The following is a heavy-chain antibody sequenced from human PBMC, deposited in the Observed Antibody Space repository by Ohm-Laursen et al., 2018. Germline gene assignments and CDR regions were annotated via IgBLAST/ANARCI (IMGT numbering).Heavy chain of an antibody. CDR3: ARAAGSYPYYFDY. J-gene: IGHJ4*02. Sequence: SLRLSCTAPGFTFSSYWMSWVRQAPGKGLEWVSSISSSSSYIYYADSVKGRFTISRDNAKSSLYLQMNSLRAEDTAVYYCARAAGSYPYYFDYWGQGTLVTVSS. CDR1: GFTFSSYW. D-gene: IGHD1-26*01. V-gene: IGHV3-21*01. CDR2: ISSSSSYI.